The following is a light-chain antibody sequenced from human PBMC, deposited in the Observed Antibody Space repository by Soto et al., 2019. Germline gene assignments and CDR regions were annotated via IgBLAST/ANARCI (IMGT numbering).Light chain of an antibody. CDR2: EVS. Sequence: QSALTQPASVSGSPGQSITISCIGTSSDVGNEKFVSWYQQHPGKAPKLIIYEVSYRPSGVSNRFSGSKSGNTASLIISGLQAEDEGDYFCSSYTSLSTLVFGGGTKLTVL. J-gene: IGLJ2*01. CDR3: SSYTSLSTLV. CDR1: SSDVGNEKF. V-gene: IGLV2-14*01.